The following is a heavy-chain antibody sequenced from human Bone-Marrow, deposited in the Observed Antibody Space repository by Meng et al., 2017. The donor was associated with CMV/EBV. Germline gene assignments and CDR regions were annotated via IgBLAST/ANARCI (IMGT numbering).Heavy chain of an antibody. CDR3: ARRGSSGSYYKGWFDS. Sequence: GESLKISCVASGFTFSDYYMSWIRQAPGKGLEWVSYISSSGSTIYYADSVKGRFTISRDNSKNTLFLQMNNLRAEDTAVYYCARRGSSGSYYKGWFDSWGQGTLVTVSS. V-gene: IGHV3-11*04. CDR2: ISSSGSTI. D-gene: IGHD3-10*01. J-gene: IGHJ5*01. CDR1: GFTFSDYY.